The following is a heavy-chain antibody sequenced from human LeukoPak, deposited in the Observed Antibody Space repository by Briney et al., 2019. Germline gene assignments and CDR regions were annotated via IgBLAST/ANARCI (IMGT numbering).Heavy chain of an antibody. J-gene: IGHJ6*02. CDR2: IDSDGSST. Sequence: GGSLRLSCAASGFTFSSPWMHWVRHAPGKGLVWVSRIDSDGSSTSYVDSVQGRFTISRDNARNTLYLQMSSLRAEDTAVYYCVRTIPYYYGMDVWGQGTTVTVSS. CDR1: GFTFSSPW. CDR3: VRTIPYYYGMDV. V-gene: IGHV3-74*01. D-gene: IGHD3-9*01.